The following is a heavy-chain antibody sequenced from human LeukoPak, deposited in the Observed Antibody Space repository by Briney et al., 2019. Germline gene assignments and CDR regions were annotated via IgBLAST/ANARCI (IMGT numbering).Heavy chain of an antibody. CDR3: ARDLCHGGSCFHFDS. CDR1: GYTFTGYY. Sequence: ASVKVSCKASGYTFTGYYMHWVRQAPGQGLEWLAWINPDSGATNFAQRFQGRVTMTRDTSVNTVHMELNRLRSDDTAVYYCARDLCHGGSCFHFDSWGQGTLVTVSS. CDR2: INPDSGAT. D-gene: IGHD2-15*01. V-gene: IGHV1-2*02. J-gene: IGHJ4*02.